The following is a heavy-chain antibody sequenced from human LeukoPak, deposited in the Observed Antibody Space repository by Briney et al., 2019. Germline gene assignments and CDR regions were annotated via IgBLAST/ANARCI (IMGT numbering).Heavy chain of an antibody. CDR2: ISGSGGTT. V-gene: IGHV3-23*01. Sequence: GGSLTLSCAASGFTFSSYAMSWVRQAPGKGLEWVSAISGSGGTTYYADSVKGRFTISRDNSKNTLYLQMNSLRAEDTAVYYCAKDRRGYSYGYGFDYWGQGTLVTVSS. CDR1: GFTFSSYA. CDR3: AKDRRGYSYGYGFDY. D-gene: IGHD5-18*01. J-gene: IGHJ4*02.